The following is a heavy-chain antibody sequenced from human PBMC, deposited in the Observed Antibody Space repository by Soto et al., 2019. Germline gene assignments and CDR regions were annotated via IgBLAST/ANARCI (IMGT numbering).Heavy chain of an antibody. CDR2: INPSGGST. V-gene: IGHV1-46*03. Sequence: ASVKVSCKASGYTFTSYYMHWVRQAPGQGLEWMGIINPSGGSTSYAQKFQGRVTMTRDTSTSTVYMELSSLRSEDTAVYYCARVGYCSGGSCHYYFDYWGQGTLVTVSS. J-gene: IGHJ4*02. D-gene: IGHD2-15*01. CDR3: ARVGYCSGGSCHYYFDY. CDR1: GYTFTSYY.